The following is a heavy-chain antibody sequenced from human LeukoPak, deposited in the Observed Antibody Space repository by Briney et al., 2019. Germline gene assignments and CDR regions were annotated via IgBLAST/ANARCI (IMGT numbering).Heavy chain of an antibody. Sequence: SETLSLTCTVSGVSISGNYWSWIRQPPGKGLEWIGEINHSGSTNYNPSLKSRVTISVDTSKNQFSLKLSSVTAADTAVYYCARGRYYYGSGRAGWFDPWGQGTLVTVSS. CDR2: INHSGST. V-gene: IGHV4-34*01. CDR1: GVSISGNY. D-gene: IGHD3-10*01. J-gene: IGHJ5*02. CDR3: ARGRYYYGSGRAGWFDP.